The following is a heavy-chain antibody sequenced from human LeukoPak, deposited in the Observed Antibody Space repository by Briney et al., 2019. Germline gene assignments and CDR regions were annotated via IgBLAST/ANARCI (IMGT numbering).Heavy chain of an antibody. Sequence: PGGSLRLSCAASGFTFSSYSMNWVRQAPGKGLEWVAVISYDGSQKYYADSVKGRFTNSRDNSKNLLSLQLNNLRPEDTALYYCARERVGESTTWYDLGYYYHGLDVWGQGTTVIVSS. J-gene: IGHJ6*02. V-gene: IGHV3-30*03. CDR2: ISYDGSQK. D-gene: IGHD3-10*01. CDR1: GFTFSSYS. CDR3: ARERVGESTTWYDLGYYYHGLDV.